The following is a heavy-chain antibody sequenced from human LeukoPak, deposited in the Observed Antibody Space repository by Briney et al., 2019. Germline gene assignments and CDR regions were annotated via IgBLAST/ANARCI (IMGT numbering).Heavy chain of an antibody. V-gene: IGHV4-4*02. CDR2: IYHSGST. CDR1: GGSISSSNW. CDR3: ARLLLWFGELLPVYFDY. D-gene: IGHD3-10*01. J-gene: IGHJ4*02. Sequence: PSETLSLTCAVSGGSISSSNWWSWVRQPPGKGLEWIGEIYHSGSTNYNPSLKSRVTISVDKSKNQFSLKLSSVTAADTAVYYCARLLLWFGELLPVYFDYWGQGTLVTVSS.